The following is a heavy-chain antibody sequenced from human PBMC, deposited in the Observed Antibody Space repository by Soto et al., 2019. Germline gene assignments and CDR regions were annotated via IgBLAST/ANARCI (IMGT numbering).Heavy chain of an antibody. V-gene: IGHV1-8*01. Sequence: ASVKVSCKASGYTFTSYDINWVRQATGQGLEWMGWMNPNNGNTDYAQKFQGRVTMTTDTSTSTAYMELRSLRSEDTAVYYCARIQYCTNGVCSKGAWFDPWGQGTLVTVSS. CDR2: MNPNNGNT. D-gene: IGHD2-8*01. J-gene: IGHJ5*02. CDR1: GYTFTSYD. CDR3: ARIQYCTNGVCSKGAWFDP.